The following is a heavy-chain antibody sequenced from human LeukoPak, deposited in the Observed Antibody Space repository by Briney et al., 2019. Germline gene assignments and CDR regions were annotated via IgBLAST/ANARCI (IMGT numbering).Heavy chain of an antibody. CDR1: EYSFTSYW. D-gene: IGHD3-3*01. V-gene: IGHV5-51*01. CDR3: ASGPYYDFWSGYSYYYYMDV. J-gene: IGHJ6*03. Sequence: GESLKISCKGSEYSFTSYWIGWVRQMPGKGLEWMGIIYPGDSDTRYSPSFQGQVTISADKSISTAYLQWSSLKASDTAMYYCASGPYYDFWSGYSYYYYMDVWGKGTTVTVSS. CDR2: IYPGDSDT.